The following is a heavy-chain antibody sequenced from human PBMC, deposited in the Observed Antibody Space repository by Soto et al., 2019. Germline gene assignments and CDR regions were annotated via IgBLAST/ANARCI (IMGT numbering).Heavy chain of an antibody. J-gene: IGHJ4*02. CDR3: AKESWYVGFDY. D-gene: IGHD6-13*01. CDR1: GFTFSSYG. CDR2: ICDDGSNK. V-gene: IGHV3-33*06. Sequence: PGGSLRLSCAASGFTFSSYGMHWVRQAPGKGLEWVAVICDDGSNKYYADSVKGRFTISRDNSKNTLYLQMNSLRAEDTAVYYCAKESWYVGFDYWGQGTLVTVSS.